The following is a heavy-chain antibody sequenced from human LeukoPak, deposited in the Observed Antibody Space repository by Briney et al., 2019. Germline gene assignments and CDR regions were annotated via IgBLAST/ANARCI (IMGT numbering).Heavy chain of an antibody. CDR2: ISYDGSNK. J-gene: IGHJ1*01. V-gene: IGHV3-30-3*02. Sequence: GRSLRLSCAASGFTFSSYAMHWVRQAPGKGLEWVAVISYDGSNKYYADSVKGRFTISRDNSKNTLYMQMNSLRVDDTAVYYCAKKAEDFGDSVTQHWGQGTLVTVSS. D-gene: IGHD4-17*01. CDR3: AKKAEDFGDSVTQH. CDR1: GFTFSSYA.